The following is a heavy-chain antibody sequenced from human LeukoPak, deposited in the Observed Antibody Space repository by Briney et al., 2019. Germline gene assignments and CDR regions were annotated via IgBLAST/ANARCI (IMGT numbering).Heavy chain of an antibody. J-gene: IGHJ4*02. CDR1: GFTFSSYE. Sequence: GGSLRLSCAASGFTFSSYEMNWVRQAPGKGLEWVSYISSSDTTIYYADSVKGRFTISRDNAKNSLYLQMNSLRAEDTAVYYCARVLVQDSGLGYWGQGTLVTVSS. CDR3: ARVLVQDSGLGY. CDR2: ISSSDTTI. D-gene: IGHD5-12*01. V-gene: IGHV3-48*03.